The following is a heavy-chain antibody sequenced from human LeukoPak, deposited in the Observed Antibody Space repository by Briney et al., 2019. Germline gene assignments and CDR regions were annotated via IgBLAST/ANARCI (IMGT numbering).Heavy chain of an antibody. V-gene: IGHV1-18*01. CDR3: ARAGYDILTGSADAFDI. CDR2: ISAYNGNT. D-gene: IGHD3-9*01. CDR1: GYTLTSYG. Sequence: VASVKVSCKASGYTLTSYGISWVRQAPGQGLEWMGWISAYNGNTNYAQKLQGRVTMTTDTSTSTAYMELRSLRSDDTAVYYCARAGYDILTGSADAFDIWGQGTMVTVSS. J-gene: IGHJ3*02.